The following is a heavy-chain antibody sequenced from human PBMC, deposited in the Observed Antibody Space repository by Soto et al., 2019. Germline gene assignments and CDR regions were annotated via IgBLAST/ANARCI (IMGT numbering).Heavy chain of an antibody. V-gene: IGHV3-23*01. CDR3: AKSLNTATSFDY. CDR1: GFTFSSCA. CDR2: ISVTGDT. Sequence: EGQLLESGGCLVQPGGSLRLSCAASGFTFSSCAMNWVRQAPGKGPEWVSHISVTGDTYYADSVKGRFTISRDNSKNTLFLQMNSLRAEDTAVYYCAKSLNTATSFDYWGQGTPVTVSS. J-gene: IGHJ4*02.